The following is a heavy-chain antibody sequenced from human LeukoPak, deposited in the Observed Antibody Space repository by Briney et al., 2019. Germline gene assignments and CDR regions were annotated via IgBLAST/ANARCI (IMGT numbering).Heavy chain of an antibody. J-gene: IGHJ4*02. CDR3: ARAISRGYCSGGSCFLPLRY. Sequence: ASVKVSCKASGYTFTGYYMHWVRQAPGQGLEWMGWINPNSGGTNYAQKFQGRVTMTRDTSISTAYMELSRLRSDDTAVYYCARAISRGYCSGGSCFLPLRYWGQGTLVTVSS. V-gene: IGHV1-2*02. CDR2: INPNSGGT. CDR1: GYTFTGYY. D-gene: IGHD2-15*01.